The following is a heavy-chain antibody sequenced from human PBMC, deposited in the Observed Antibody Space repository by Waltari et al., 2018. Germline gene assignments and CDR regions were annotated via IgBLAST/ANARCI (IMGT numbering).Heavy chain of an antibody. Sequence: EVQLVESGGGLVQPGESLRLSCAASGFTFTTYAMSWVRQAPGKGVEWVSSIGESGGHTYYADSVRGRFPISRDDSKNTLYLQLNSLRAEDTAVYFCARAQGTGIHYYMDVWGKGTTVTVSS. CDR1: GFTFTTYA. D-gene: IGHD3-9*01. V-gene: IGHV3-23*04. CDR2: IGESGGHT. CDR3: ARAQGTGIHYYMDV. J-gene: IGHJ6*03.